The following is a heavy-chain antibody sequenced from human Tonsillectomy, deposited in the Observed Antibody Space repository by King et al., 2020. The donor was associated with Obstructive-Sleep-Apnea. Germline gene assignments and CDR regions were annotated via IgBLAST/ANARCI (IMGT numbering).Heavy chain of an antibody. D-gene: IGHD3-9*01. CDR2: IYYSGST. CDR1: GGSISSYY. J-gene: IGHJ4*02. Sequence: QLQESCPGLVKPSETLSLTCTVSGGSISSYYWSWIRQPPGKGLEWIGYIYYSGSTNYNPSLKSRVIISVDTSKNQFSLKLSSVTAADTAVYYCARTARTYDILTGPYYFDYWGQGTLVTVSS. CDR3: ARTARTYDILTGPYYFDY. V-gene: IGHV4-59*01.